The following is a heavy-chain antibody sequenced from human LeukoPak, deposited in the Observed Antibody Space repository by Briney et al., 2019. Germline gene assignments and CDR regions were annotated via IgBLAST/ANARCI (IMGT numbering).Heavy chain of an antibody. CDR3: AKSLDYGGNRARLDF. D-gene: IGHD4-23*01. CDR2: VSGSGSTT. CDR1: GFTFSTYG. Sequence: GGSLRLSCAASGFTFSTYGMNWVRQAPGKGLEWVSAVSGSGSTTYDARSVKGRFTVSRDNSKNTLYLQMNSLRVDDTAVYYCAKSLDYGGNRARLDFWGQGTLVTVSS. J-gene: IGHJ4*02. V-gene: IGHV3-23*01.